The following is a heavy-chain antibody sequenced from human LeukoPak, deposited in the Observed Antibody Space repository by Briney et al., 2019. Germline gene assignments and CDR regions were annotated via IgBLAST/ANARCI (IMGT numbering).Heavy chain of an antibody. V-gene: IGHV1-18*01. D-gene: IGHD3-16*01. Sequence: ASVKVSCKASGYTFTSYGISWVRQAPGQGLEWMGWISAYNGNTNYAQKLQGRVTMTTDTSTSTAYMELRSLRSDDTAVYYCATQRGSYLWGTDFDYWGQGTLVTVS. CDR1: GYTFTSYG. CDR2: ISAYNGNT. J-gene: IGHJ4*02. CDR3: ATQRGSYLWGTDFDY.